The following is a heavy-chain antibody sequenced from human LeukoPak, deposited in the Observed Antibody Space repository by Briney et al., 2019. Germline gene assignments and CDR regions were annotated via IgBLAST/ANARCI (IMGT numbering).Heavy chain of an antibody. Sequence: KALRLSCAGSGFTLSNYALHWVRPAPSQGLEWVAVISYDGSNKYYADSVKGRFTISRDNSKNTLYLQMNSLRAEDTAVYYCARFTVFDYWGQGTLVTVSS. V-gene: IGHV3-30*04. D-gene: IGHD4-11*01. CDR1: GFTLSNYA. CDR2: ISYDGSNK. CDR3: ARFTVFDY. J-gene: IGHJ4*02.